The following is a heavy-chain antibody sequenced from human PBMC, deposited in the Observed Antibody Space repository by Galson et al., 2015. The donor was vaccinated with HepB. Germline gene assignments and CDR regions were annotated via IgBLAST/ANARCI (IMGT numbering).Heavy chain of an antibody. CDR1: GFIFSNAW. V-gene: IGHV3-15*01. D-gene: IGHD1-14*01. J-gene: IGHJ4*02. CDR3: TTDMRWEPRNRFDY. Sequence: SLRLSCAASGFIFSNAWMCWVRQAPGKGLEWVGRIKSNPDGGTTDYAAPVKGRFTISRDDSKNTLYLQMNSLKTEDTAVYYCTTDMRWEPRNRFDYWGQGTLVTVSS. CDR2: IKSNPDGGTT.